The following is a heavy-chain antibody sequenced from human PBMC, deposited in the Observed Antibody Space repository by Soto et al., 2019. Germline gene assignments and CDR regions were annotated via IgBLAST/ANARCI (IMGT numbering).Heavy chain of an antibody. V-gene: IGHV1-8*01. Sequence: QVQLVQSGAEVKKPGASVKVSCKASGYTFTSYDINWVRQATGQGREWMGWMNPNSGNTGYAQKFQGRVTMTRNTSISTPYMELSSLRSEDTAVYYCARWPDGYYYYGMDVWGQGTTVTVSS. CDR1: GYTFTSYD. CDR3: ARWPDGYYYYGMDV. J-gene: IGHJ6*01. CDR2: MNPNSGNT.